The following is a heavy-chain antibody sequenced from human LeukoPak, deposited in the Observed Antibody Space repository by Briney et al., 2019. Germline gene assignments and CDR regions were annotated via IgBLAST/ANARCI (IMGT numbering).Heavy chain of an antibody. J-gene: IGHJ6*02. CDR3: ARNGRWEYCSSISCYAFGGYYYYGMDV. D-gene: IGHD2-2*01. Sequence: GGSLRLSCAASGFTFSSYEMNWVRQAPGKGLEWVSYISSSGSTIYYADSVKGRFTISRDNAKNSLYLQMNSLRAEDTAVYYCARNGRWEYCSSISCYAFGGYYYYGMDVWGQGTTVTVSS. CDR2: ISSSGSTI. V-gene: IGHV3-48*03. CDR1: GFTFSSYE.